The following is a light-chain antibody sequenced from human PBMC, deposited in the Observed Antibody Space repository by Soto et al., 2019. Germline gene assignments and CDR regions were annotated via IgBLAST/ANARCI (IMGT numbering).Light chain of an antibody. Sequence: DIVMTQSPDSLAVSLGERATINCKSSQSVLSSSNNKNYLAWYQQKPGQPPKLLIYWASTRESGVPDRFSGSGSGTDFTLTISSLQAEDVAVYYCQQYYRTPLTFGGGTKVESK. CDR3: QQYYRTPLT. J-gene: IGKJ4*01. CDR2: WAS. V-gene: IGKV4-1*01. CDR1: QSVLSSSNNKNY.